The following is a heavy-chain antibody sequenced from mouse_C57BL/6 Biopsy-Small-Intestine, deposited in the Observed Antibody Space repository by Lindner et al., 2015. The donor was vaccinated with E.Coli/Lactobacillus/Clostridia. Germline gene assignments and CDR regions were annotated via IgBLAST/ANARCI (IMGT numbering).Heavy chain of an antibody. D-gene: IGHD2-3*01. CDR2: INPNYGTT. Sequence: VQLQESGPELVKPGASVKISCKASGYSFTDYNMNWVKQSNGKSLEWIGVINPNYGTTSYNQKFKGKATLTVDQSSSTAYMQLSSLTSEDTAVYYCTTEDGYYPYAMDYWGQGTSVTVSS. CDR1: GYSFTDYN. J-gene: IGHJ4*01. CDR3: TTEDGYYPYAMDY. V-gene: IGHV1-39*01.